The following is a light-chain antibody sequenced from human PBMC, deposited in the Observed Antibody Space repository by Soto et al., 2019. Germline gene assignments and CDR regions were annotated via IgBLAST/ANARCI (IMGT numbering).Light chain of an antibody. CDR1: QSVSSSY. CDR2: GAS. J-gene: IGKJ4*01. CDR3: EQYDKSIT. V-gene: IGKV3-20*01. Sequence: EIALTQSQGTLSLSPGESAALSCRASQSVSSSYLARYQQKPGQAPRLLIYGASSRATGIPDRFSGSGSGTDFTLTINRLEPEDFAVYYCEQYDKSITFGGGTKV.